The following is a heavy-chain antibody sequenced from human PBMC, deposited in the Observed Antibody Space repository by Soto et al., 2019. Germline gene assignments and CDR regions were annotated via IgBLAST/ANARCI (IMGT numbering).Heavy chain of an antibody. Sequence: QVQLVESGGGVVQPGRSLRLFCAASGLTFSRSAMHWVRQAPGKGLEWVAIISHDGRNEYYSDSLKGRFTISRDNSKDTLDLQLGSLRPEDTAVYYCERDRDDDGGSSCDFDIWGHGTMVTVSS. V-gene: IGHV3-30*04. CDR1: GLTFSRSA. CDR2: ISHDGRNE. J-gene: IGHJ3*02. CDR3: ERDRDDDGGSSCDFDI. D-gene: IGHD4-17*01.